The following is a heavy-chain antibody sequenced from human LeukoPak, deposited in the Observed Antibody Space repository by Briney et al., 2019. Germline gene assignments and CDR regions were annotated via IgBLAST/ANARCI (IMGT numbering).Heavy chain of an antibody. V-gene: IGHV1-2*02. CDR1: GYTFSGYY. D-gene: IGHD3-3*01. J-gene: IGHJ6*03. CDR2: ISPYNGGT. Sequence: ASVKVSCKASGYTFSGYYIHWVRQAPGQGLEWMGWISPYNGGTNYAQNFQGRITMTMDTSITTAYMELSRLRSDDTAVYYCARDPRYYDFWGGYYNEDYYYYYMDVWGKGTTVTVSS. CDR3: ARDPRYYDFWGGYYNEDYYYYYMDV.